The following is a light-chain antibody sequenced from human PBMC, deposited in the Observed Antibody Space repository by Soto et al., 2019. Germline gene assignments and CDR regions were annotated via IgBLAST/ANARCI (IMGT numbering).Light chain of an antibody. J-gene: IGKJ5*01. CDR1: QGISSY. CDR2: AAP. CDR3: QQLNSYPTT. V-gene: IGKV1-8*01. Sequence: AIRMTQSPSSLSASTGDRVTITCRASQGISSYLAWYQQKPGKAPKLLIYAAPTLQSGVPSRFSGSGSGTEFTLTISSLQPEDFATYYCQQLNSYPTTFGQGTRLEIK.